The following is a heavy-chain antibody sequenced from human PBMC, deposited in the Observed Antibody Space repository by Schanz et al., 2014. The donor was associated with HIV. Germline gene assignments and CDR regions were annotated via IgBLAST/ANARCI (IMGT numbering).Heavy chain of an antibody. CDR3: VRAASFHFDKEGYYRNWYFDF. J-gene: IGHJ2*01. Sequence: QVQLVQSGPEVKKPGASVRVSCETSGYTFSDYDINWVRQAPGQGLEWMGWVNPESGNTGMADTFLGRLSLTRFTSTGTAYMELASLRAEDTAIYYCVRAASFHFDKEGYYRNWYFDFWGRGTLVAVSS. CDR2: VNPESGNT. V-gene: IGHV1-8*02. D-gene: IGHD1-26*01. CDR1: GYTFSDYD.